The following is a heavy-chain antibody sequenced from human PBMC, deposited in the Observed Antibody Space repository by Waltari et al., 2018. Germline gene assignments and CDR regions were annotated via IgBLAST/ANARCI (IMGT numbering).Heavy chain of an antibody. J-gene: IGHJ3*02. CDR3: ARDSSGYYDAFDI. CDR1: GGSIRSYY. Sequence: QVQLQESGPGLVKPSETLSLTCTVSGGSIRSYYWSWIRQPPGKGLEWIGYIYYSGSTNYNPSLKSRVTISVDTSKNQFSLKLSSVTAADTAVYYCARDSSGYYDAFDIWGQGTMVTVSS. D-gene: IGHD3-22*01. CDR2: IYYSGST. V-gene: IGHV4-59*01.